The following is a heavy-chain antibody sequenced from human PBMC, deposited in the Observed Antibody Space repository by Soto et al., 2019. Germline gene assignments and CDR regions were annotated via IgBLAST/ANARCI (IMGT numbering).Heavy chain of an antibody. D-gene: IGHD1-26*01. J-gene: IGHJ4*02. V-gene: IGHV1-46*03. CDR3: ARDSIVGATPWAPCYYFDY. CDR1: GYAFTVYY. CDR2: INPSGGST. Sequence: ASVKGDCKASGYAFTVYYMHWVRQAPGQGLEWMGIINPSGGSTSYAQKFQGRVTMTRDTSTSTVYMELSSLRSEDTAVYYCARDSIVGATPWAPCYYFDYWGQGTLVTVSS.